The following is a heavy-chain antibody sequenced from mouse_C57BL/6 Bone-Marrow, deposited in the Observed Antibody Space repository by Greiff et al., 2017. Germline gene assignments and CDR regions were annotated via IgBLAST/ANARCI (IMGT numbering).Heavy chain of an antibody. Sequence: DVQLQESGGGLVKPGGSLKLSCAASGFTFSDYGMHWVRQAPEKGLEWVAYISSGSSTIYYADTVKGRFTISRDNAKNTLCLQMTSLRSEDTAMYYCARRYEGGNYWGQGTTLTVSS. V-gene: IGHV5-17*01. CDR2: ISSGSSTI. CDR3: ARRYEGGNY. J-gene: IGHJ2*01. CDR1: GFTFSDYG. D-gene: IGHD1-1*01.